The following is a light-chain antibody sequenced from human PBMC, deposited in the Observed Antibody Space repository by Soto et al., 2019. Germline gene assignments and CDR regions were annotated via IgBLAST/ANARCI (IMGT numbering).Light chain of an antibody. CDR2: GVS. CDR1: GSDVGAYDY. J-gene: IGLJ1*01. CDR3: SSYAGSSNFYV. Sequence: QSVLTQPRSVSGSPGRSVTISCTGTGSDVGAYDYVSWYQQYPGKAPELIIYGVSQRPSGVPDRFSGSKSGNTASLTISGLESEDEADYYCSSYAGSSNFYVFGIGTKVTVL. V-gene: IGLV2-11*01.